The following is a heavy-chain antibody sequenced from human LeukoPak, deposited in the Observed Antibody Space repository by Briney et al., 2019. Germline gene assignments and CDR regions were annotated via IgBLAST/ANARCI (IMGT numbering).Heavy chain of an antibody. CDR3: TTEGVSL. V-gene: IGHV3-15*01. Sequence: GGSLRLSCIASGFNFTNAWMSWVRQAPGKGLEWVGRIKSQKDGMTTDYAASVKGRFTISRDDSKNMLFLQMNSLKVEDTGVYYCTTEGVSLWGQGTLISVTS. CDR1: GFNFTNAW. D-gene: IGHD3-16*01. J-gene: IGHJ4*02. CDR2: IKSQKDGMTT.